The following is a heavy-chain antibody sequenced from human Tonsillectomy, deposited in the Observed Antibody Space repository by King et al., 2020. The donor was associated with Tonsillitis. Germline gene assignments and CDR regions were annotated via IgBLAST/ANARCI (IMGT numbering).Heavy chain of an antibody. Sequence: VQLVESGGGLVQPGGSLRLSCAASGFTFISYAMSWARQAPGKGLEWVSGISGSGGSTYYADSVKGRFTISRDNSKNTLYLQMNSMRAADTAVYYCAKAYLTSYYDILTCYSNWGQGTLVTVSS. J-gene: IGHJ4*02. CDR3: AKAYLTSYYDILTCYSN. D-gene: IGHD3-9*01. V-gene: IGHV3-23*04. CDR2: ISGSGGST. CDR1: GFTFISYA.